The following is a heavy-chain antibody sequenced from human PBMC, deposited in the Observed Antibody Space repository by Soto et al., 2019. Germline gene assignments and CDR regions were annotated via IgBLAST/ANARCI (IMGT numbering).Heavy chain of an antibody. D-gene: IGHD1-1*01. V-gene: IGHV1-18*04. CDR3: ATELEVSPYYFDY. CDR1: GYTFTSYG. J-gene: IGHJ4*02. CDR2: ISAYNGNT. Sequence: QVQLVQSGAEVKKPGASVKVSCKASGYTFTSYGISWVRQAPGQGLGWVGWISAYNGNTNYAQRRQDRVTMTTDPSPSPAYVELRSLRSDDTAVYYCATELEVSPYYFDYWGQGTLVTVSS.